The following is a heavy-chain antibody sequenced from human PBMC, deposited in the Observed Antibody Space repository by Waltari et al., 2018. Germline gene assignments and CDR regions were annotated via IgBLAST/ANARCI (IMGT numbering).Heavy chain of an antibody. D-gene: IGHD3-22*01. J-gene: IGHJ4*02. V-gene: IGHV3-53*02. CDR1: GFTVSSNY. Sequence: EVQLVETGGGLIQPGGSLRLSCATSGFTVSSNYMSWVRQAPGKGLEWVSVIYSGGSTYYADSVKGRFTISRDNSKNTLYLQMNSLRAEDTAVYYCARDRDYYDSRGTLRYFDYWGQGTLVTVSS. CDR2: IYSGGST. CDR3: ARDRDYYDSRGTLRYFDY.